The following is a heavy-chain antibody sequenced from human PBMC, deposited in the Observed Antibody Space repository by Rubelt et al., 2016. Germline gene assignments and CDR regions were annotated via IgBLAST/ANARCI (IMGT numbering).Heavy chain of an antibody. J-gene: IGHJ4*02. CDR3: ATGAYITPFDY. V-gene: IGHV1-24*01. CDR2: FDPEDGET. Sequence: VRQAPGKGLEWMGGFDPEDGETIYAQKFKGRVTMTEDTSTDTAYMELSSLRSEDTAVYYCATGAYITPFDYWGQGTLVTVSS. D-gene: IGHD3-10*01.